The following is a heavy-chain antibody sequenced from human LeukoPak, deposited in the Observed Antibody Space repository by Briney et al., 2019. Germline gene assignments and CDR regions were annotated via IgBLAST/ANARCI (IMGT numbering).Heavy chain of an antibody. CDR1: GGSISSYY. J-gene: IGHJ4*02. Sequence: SETLSLTCTVSGGSISSYYWSWIRQPAGKGLEWIGRIYTSGSTNYNPSLKSRVTMSVDTSKNQFSLKLSSVTAADTAVYYCARAEPDGVGIAVDPFGYWGQGTLVTVSS. CDR2: IYTSGST. D-gene: IGHD6-19*01. V-gene: IGHV4-4*07. CDR3: ARAEPDGVGIAVDPFGY.